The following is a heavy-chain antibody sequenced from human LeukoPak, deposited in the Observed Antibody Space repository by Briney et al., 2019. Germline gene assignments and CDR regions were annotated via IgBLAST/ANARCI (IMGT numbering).Heavy chain of an antibody. Sequence: SVKVSCKASGFTSTNFAVQWVRQARGQRLEWIGWIIVGSGATKCAQDFQERVTITRDLSTSTLYMELRSLTSEDAAVYYCAADLSNPRMGASYLDSWGQGTLVTASS. V-gene: IGHV1-58*01. CDR2: IIVGSGAT. J-gene: IGHJ4*02. CDR1: GFTSTNFA. CDR3: AADLSNPRMGASYLDS. D-gene: IGHD3-16*01.